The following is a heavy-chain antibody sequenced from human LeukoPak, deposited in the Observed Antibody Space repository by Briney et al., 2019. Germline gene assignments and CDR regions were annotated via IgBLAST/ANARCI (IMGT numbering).Heavy chain of an antibody. Sequence: SETLSLTCTVSGGSVSSGSYYWSWIRQPSGKGLEWIGYIYYSGSTNYNPSLKSRVTISVDTSKNQFSLKLSSVTAADTAVYYCARDVSSFDAFDIWGQGTMVTVSS. V-gene: IGHV4-61*01. D-gene: IGHD2-2*01. J-gene: IGHJ3*02. CDR3: ARDVSSFDAFDI. CDR2: IYYSGST. CDR1: GGSVSSGSYY.